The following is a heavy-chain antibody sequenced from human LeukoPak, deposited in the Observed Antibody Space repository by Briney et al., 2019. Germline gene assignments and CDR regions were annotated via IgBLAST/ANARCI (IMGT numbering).Heavy chain of an antibody. V-gene: IGHV3-30*01. CDR3: ARDEDDRSEESLLQH. Sequence: GRSLRLSCAASGFTFSSYAMHWVRQAPGKGLEWVAVISYDGSNKYYADSVKGRFTISRDNSKNTLYLQMNSLRAEDTAVYYCARDEDDRSEESLLQHWGQGTLVTVSS. CDR2: ISYDGSNK. J-gene: IGHJ1*01. CDR1: GFTFSSYA. D-gene: IGHD3-10*01.